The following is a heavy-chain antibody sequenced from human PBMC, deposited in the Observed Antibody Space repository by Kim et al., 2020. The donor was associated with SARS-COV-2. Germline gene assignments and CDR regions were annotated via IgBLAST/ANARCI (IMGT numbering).Heavy chain of an antibody. CDR2: T. J-gene: IGHJ2*01. D-gene: IGHD2-2*01. CDR3: ARKGPSRYFDL. V-gene: IGHV4-34*01. Sequence: TNYHPSLKSRVTISVDTSKNQFSLKLSSVTAADTAVYYCARKGPSRYFDLWGRGTLVTVSS.